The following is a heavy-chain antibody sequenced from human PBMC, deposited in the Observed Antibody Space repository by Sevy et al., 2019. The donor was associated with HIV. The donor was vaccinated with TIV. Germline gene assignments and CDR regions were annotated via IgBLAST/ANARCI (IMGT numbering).Heavy chain of an antibody. J-gene: IGHJ4*02. Sequence: GGSLRLSCAASGFSVNSNYMTWVRQAPGKGLDWVSIIYSDGSKKYADALKGRFNISRDNSKNKMYLQMNSLRVEDTAVYYCARGGTIFGLVRHYFDYWGQGTLVTVSS. D-gene: IGHD3-3*01. V-gene: IGHV3-66*01. CDR3: ARGGTIFGLVRHYFDY. CDR1: GFSVNSNY. CDR2: IYSDGSK.